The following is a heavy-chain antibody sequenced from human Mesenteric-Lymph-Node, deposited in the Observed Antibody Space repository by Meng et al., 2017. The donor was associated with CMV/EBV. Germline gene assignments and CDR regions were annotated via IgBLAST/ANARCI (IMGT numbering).Heavy chain of an antibody. CDR3: AKSNEGRYCGSTSCRRYFDY. CDR2: IRYDEGNK. V-gene: IGHV3-30*02. J-gene: IGHJ4*02. D-gene: IGHD2-2*01. Sequence: GESLKISCAASGFTFSGYGMHWVRQAPGKGLEWVAFIRYDEGNKYYADSVKGRFTVSRDSSKGSVYLQMSNLRIEDTALYFCAKSNEGRYCGSTSCRRYFDYWGQGALVTVSS. CDR1: GFTFSGYG.